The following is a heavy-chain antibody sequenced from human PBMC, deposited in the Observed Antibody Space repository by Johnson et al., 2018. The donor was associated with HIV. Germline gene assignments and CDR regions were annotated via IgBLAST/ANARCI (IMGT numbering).Heavy chain of an antibody. Sequence: VQLVESGGGLVQPGGSLRLSCAASGFTVSSNYMSWVRQAPGKGLEWVANIKQDGSEMYFVDSVKGRFTISRDNAKNSLYLQMNSLRAEVTALYYCARDFVAFGECTAFDIWGQGTMVIVSS. CDR1: GFTVSSNY. J-gene: IGHJ3*02. V-gene: IGHV3-7*03. CDR2: IKQDGSEM. CDR3: ARDFVAFGECTAFDI. D-gene: IGHD3-10*01.